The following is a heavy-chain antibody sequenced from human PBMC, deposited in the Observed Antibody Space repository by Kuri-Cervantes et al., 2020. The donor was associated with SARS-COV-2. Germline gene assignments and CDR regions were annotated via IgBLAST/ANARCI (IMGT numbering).Heavy chain of an antibody. J-gene: IGHJ4*02. CDR2: ISWNSGSI. D-gene: IGHD4-23*01. CDR1: GFTFDDYA. V-gene: IGHV3-9*01. CDR3: AKAFYGGNRGGVDY. Sequence: LSLTCAASGFTFDDYAMHWVRQAPGKGLEWVSGISWNSGSIGYADSVKGRFTISRDNAKNSLYLQMNSPRAEDTALYYCAKAFYGGNRGGVDYWGQGTLVTVSS.